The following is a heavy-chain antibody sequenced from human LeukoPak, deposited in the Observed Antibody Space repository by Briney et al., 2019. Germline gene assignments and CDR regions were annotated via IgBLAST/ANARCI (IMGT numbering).Heavy chain of an antibody. V-gene: IGHV3-21*01. CDR2: ISSSSSYI. CDR1: GFTFSSYS. Sequence: GGSLRLSCAASGFTFSSYSMNWVRQAPGKGLEWVSSISSSSSYIYYADSVKGRFTISRDNAKNSLYLQMNSLRAEDTAVYYCARGGSRSGYLESKEYYFDYWGQGTLVTVSS. J-gene: IGHJ4*02. D-gene: IGHD3-3*01. CDR3: ARGGSRSGYLESKEYYFDY.